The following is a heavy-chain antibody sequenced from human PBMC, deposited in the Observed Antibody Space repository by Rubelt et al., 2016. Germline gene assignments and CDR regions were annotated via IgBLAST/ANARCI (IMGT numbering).Heavy chain of an antibody. D-gene: IGHD6-6*01. CDR3: ARVRQLSDY. V-gene: IGHV1-3*01. J-gene: IGHJ4*02. Sequence: QVQLVQSGAEVKKPGASVKISCKASGYTFTSYSIHWVRQAPGQRLEWMGWINAGNGNTKSSQKFQGRVTITRDTSAGTAYMGLSRLISEDTAVYYWARVRQLSDYWGQGTLVTVSS. CDR1: GYTFTSYS. CDR2: INAGNGNT.